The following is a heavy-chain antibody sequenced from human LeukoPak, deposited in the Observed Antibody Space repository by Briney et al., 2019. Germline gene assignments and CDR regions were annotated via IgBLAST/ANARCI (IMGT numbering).Heavy chain of an antibody. CDR2: IYYSGST. D-gene: IGHD6-13*01. CDR1: GGSLNNYY. V-gene: IGHV4-59*08. Sequence: SETLSLTCTVSGGSLNNYYWNWIRQSPGKGLEWIGYIYYSGSTNYNPSLKSRVTISVDTSKNQFSLKLSSVTAADTAVYYCARQGGYSSSPDFWGQGTLVTVSS. CDR3: ARQGGYSSSPDF. J-gene: IGHJ4*02.